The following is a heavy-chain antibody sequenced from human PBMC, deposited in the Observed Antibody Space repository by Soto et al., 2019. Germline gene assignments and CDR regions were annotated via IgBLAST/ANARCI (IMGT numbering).Heavy chain of an antibody. CDR1: GYTFTSYC. V-gene: IGHV1-18*04. Sequence: ASVKVSCKSSGYTFTSYCIFWVRQDPGQGLEWMGWISAYNGNTNYAQKLQGRVTMTTDTSTSTAYMELRSLRSDDTAVYYCARDLAEWELRSSFDYWGQGTLVTVSS. CDR3: ARDLAEWELRSSFDY. J-gene: IGHJ4*02. D-gene: IGHD1-26*01. CDR2: ISAYNGNT.